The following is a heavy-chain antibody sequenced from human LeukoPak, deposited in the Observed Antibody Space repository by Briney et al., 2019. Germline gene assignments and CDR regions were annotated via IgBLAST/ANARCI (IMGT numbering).Heavy chain of an antibody. CDR1: GFTFSSYW. CDR3: ARRPRRYYDSSGYYPSFDY. J-gene: IGHJ4*02. CDR2: IYYSGST. D-gene: IGHD3-22*01. V-gene: IGHV4-39*01. Sequence: PGGSLRLSCAASGFTFSSYWMSWVRQPPGKGLEWIGSIYYSGSTYYNPSLKSRVTISVDTSKNQFSLKLSSVTAADTAVYYCARRPRRYYDSSGYYPSFDYWGQGTLVTVSS.